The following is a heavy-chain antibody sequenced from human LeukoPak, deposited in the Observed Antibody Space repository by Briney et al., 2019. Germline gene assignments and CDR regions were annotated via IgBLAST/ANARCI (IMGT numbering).Heavy chain of an antibody. D-gene: IGHD6-13*01. CDR2: IDSSGDVI. J-gene: IGHJ5*02. V-gene: IGHV3-11*01. CDR3: AKGTHSSSWHWFDP. Sequence: PGGSLRLSWAASGFTLSDYDVTWVRQAPGEGMEWLSYIDSSGDVIYYADSVKGRFTISRDNGKNSLYLQMNSLRVEDTAVYYCAKGTHSSSWHWFDPWGQGTLVTVSS. CDR1: GFTLSDYD.